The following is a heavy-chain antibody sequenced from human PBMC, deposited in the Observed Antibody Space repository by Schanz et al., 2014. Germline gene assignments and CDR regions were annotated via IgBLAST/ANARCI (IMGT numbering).Heavy chain of an antibody. CDR3: ARDRVSFVRGPLGVD. CDR1: GGTFSSST. V-gene: IGHV1-69*08. Sequence: QVQLVQSGAEVKKPGSSVKVSCKASGGTFSSSTLTWVRQAPGQGLEWMGRIIPILDKTNYAQKFQGRVTMTADTSTGITSLELRNLKSDDTAVYYCARDRVSFVRGPLGVDWGQGTQVIVSS. J-gene: IGHJ4*02. D-gene: IGHD3-10*01. CDR2: IIPILDKT.